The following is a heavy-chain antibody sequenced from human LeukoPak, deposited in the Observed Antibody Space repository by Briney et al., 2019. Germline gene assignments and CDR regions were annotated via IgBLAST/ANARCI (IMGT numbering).Heavy chain of an antibody. Sequence: ASVKVSCKASGYTFTGYYMHWVRQAPGQGLERMGWINPDSGGTNYAQKFQGRVTMTRDTSITTAYMELSRLTSDDTAVYYCARDLGYSRRYYDFSDWGQGTLVTVSS. J-gene: IGHJ4*02. CDR2: INPDSGGT. CDR1: GYTFTGYY. V-gene: IGHV1-2*02. D-gene: IGHD3-3*01. CDR3: ARDLGYSRRYYDFSD.